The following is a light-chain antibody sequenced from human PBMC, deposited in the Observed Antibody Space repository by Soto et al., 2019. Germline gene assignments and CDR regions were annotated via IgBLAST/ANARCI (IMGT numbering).Light chain of an antibody. CDR2: KAS. CDR1: QTISNW. J-gene: IGKJ1*01. CDR3: QQYNSYSQT. V-gene: IGKV1-5*03. Sequence: IQKTQSPSTLSESVGDRVTITCQASQTISNWLAWYQQKPGKAPKLLIYKASTLESGVPSRFSGSGSGTEFTLTISSLQPEDFATYYCQQYNSYSQTFGQGTKVDIK.